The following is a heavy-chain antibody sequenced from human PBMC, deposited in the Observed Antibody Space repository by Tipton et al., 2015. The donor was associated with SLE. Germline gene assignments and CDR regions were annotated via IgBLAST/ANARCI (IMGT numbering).Heavy chain of an antibody. CDR2: IYTSGRP. J-gene: IGHJ5*02. CDR3: ARDRDDSSGSLFDP. D-gene: IGHD3-22*01. Sequence: TLSLTCTVSGGSISSTYWSWIRQPAGKGLEWIGRIYTSGRPNSNPSLKSRVTMSVETSKNQFSLKLSSVTAADTAMYYCARDRDDSSGSLFDPWGQGTLVTVSS. V-gene: IGHV4-4*07. CDR1: GGSISSTY.